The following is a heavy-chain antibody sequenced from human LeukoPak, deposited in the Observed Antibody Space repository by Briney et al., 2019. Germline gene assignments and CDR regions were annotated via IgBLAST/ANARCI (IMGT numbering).Heavy chain of an antibody. J-gene: IGHJ6*03. CDR2: IFYSGST. Sequence: PSETLSLTCTVSSGSISNSNYYWGWIRQPPGKGLEWIGSIFYSGSTDYNPSLKSRVTISVDTSKNQFSLKLSSVTAADTAVYYCARDSGYYYMDVWGKGTTVTISS. V-gene: IGHV4-39*07. CDR3: ARDSGYYYMDV. CDR1: SGSISNSNYY.